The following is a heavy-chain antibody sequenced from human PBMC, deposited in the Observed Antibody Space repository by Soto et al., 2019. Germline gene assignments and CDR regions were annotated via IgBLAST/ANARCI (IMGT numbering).Heavy chain of an antibody. V-gene: IGHV3-20*04. CDR2: INWSGDST. J-gene: IGHJ4*02. D-gene: IGHD2-2*01. CDR3: VRAPGYCNNTRCFYSFDY. Sequence: GSLRLSCAISGFTFEDCGMSWVRQVPGQGLEWVSGINWSGDSTGYADSVKGRFTISRDNAKNSLYLQMNSLRTEDTAFYYCVRAPGYCNNTRCFYSFDYWGQGDLVTVSS. CDR1: GFTFEDCG.